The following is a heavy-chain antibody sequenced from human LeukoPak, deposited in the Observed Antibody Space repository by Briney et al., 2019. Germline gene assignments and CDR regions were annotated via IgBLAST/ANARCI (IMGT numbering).Heavy chain of an antibody. J-gene: IGHJ6*02. D-gene: IGHD2-2*01. Sequence: SETLSLTCAVYGGSFSGYYWSWIRQPAGKGLEWIGEINHSGSTNYNPSLKSRVTISVDTSKNQFSLKLSSVTAADTAVYYCARALPFSDIVVVPTYYYYGMDVWGQGTTVTVSS. V-gene: IGHV4-34*01. CDR2: INHSGST. CDR1: GGSFSGYY. CDR3: ARALPFSDIVVVPTYYYYGMDV.